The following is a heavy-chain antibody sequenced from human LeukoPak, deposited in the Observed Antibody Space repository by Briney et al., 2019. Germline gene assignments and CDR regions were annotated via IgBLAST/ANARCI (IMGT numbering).Heavy chain of an antibody. CDR2: ISYDGSNK. J-gene: IGHJ4*02. CDR1: GFTFSSYA. V-gene: IGHV3-30-3*01. D-gene: IGHD2-2*01. CDR3: ARSTPHCSSTSCDTLGGVLDY. Sequence: GRSLRLSCAASGFTFSSYAMHWVRQAPGKGLEWVAVISYDGSNKYYADSVKGRFTISRDNSKNTLYLQMNSLRSEDTAVYYCARSTPHCSSTSCDTLGGVLDYWGQGTLVTVSS.